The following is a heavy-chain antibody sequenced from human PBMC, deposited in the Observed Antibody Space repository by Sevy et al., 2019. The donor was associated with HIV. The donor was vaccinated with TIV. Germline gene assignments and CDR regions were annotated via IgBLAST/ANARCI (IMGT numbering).Heavy chain of an antibody. J-gene: IGHJ4*02. CDR3: AKGSWNGDFDY. D-gene: IGHD1-1*01. V-gene: IGHV3-30*18. CDR2: ISYDGSNK. Sequence: GESLKISCAASGFTFSSYGMHWVRQAPGKGLEWVAVISYDGSNKYYADSVKGRFTISRDNSKNTLYLQMNSLRAEDTAVYYCAKGSWNGDFDYWGQGTLVTVSS. CDR1: GFTFSSYG.